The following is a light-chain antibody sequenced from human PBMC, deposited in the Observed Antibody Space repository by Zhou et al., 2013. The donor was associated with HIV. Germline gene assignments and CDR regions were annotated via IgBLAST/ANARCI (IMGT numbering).Light chain of an antibody. CDR2: GAS. CDR1: QSVRSK. V-gene: IGKV3D-15*01. Sequence: ETVMTQSPATLSVSPGERVTLSCRASQSVRSKLAWYRQKPGQAPSLLMYGASTRASGIPLRFSGSGSGTEFTLTISSLESGDFTVYYCQQYSKWPLTFGHGTRV. J-gene: IGKJ1*01. CDR3: QQYSKWPLT.